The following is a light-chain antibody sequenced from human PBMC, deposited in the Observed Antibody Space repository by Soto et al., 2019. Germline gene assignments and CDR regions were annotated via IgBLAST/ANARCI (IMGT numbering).Light chain of an antibody. CDR1: SGHSSYA. CDR2: LNSDGSH. CDR3: QTWGTGIHV. V-gene: IGLV4-69*01. J-gene: IGLJ2*01. Sequence: QSVLTQSPSASASLGASVKLTCTLSSGHSSYAIAWHQQQPEKGPRYLMKLNSDGSHSKGDGIPDRFSGSSSGAKRYLTISGLQAEDEADYYCQTWGTGIHVFGGGTKLTVL.